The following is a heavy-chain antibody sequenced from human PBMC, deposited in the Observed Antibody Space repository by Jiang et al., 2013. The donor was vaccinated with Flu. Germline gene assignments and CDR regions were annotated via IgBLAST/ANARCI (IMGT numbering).Heavy chain of an antibody. Sequence: SGPGLVKPSETLSLTCTVSGGSISSYYWSWIRQPPGKGLEWIGYIYYSGSTNYNPSLKSRVTISVDTSKNQFSLKLSSVTAADTAVYYCASDSSGYLWGFDYWGPGNAGHRLL. D-gene: IGHD3-22*01. CDR1: GGSISSYY. CDR3: ASDSSGYLWGFDY. J-gene: IGHJ4*02. CDR2: IYYSGST. V-gene: IGHV4-59*08.